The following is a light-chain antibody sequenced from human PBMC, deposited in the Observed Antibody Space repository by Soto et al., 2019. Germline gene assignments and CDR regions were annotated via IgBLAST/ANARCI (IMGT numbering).Light chain of an antibody. CDR1: QSVSNN. CDR3: QQYNSWPLT. V-gene: IGKV3D-15*01. CDR2: DIF. J-gene: IGKJ4*01. Sequence: EILLTQSPCTLALSPGERATLSCRASQSVSNNYLAWYQQKPGQAPRLLIYDIFTRATGVPTRISGSGSGTEFTLTISSLQSEDYEVYYCQQYNSWPLTFGGGTKVDIK.